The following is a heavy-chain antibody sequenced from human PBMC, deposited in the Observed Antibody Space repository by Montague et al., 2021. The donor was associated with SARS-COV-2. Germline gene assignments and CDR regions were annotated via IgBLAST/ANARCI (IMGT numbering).Heavy chain of an antibody. J-gene: IGHJ4*02. D-gene: IGHD3-3*01. CDR2: INHRGST. CDR1: GGTFSAHS. Sequence: SETLSLTCAVYGGTFSAHSWSWVRQSPGKGLEWIGEINHRGSTTYMSSLKSQVTMSVDTSTNRFSLKLSSVTAADTAIYYCERGGLAGGNYDIWSFSYTSPLDYWGQGTLVTVSS. CDR3: ERGGLAGGNYDIWSFSYTSPLDY. V-gene: IGHV4-34*01.